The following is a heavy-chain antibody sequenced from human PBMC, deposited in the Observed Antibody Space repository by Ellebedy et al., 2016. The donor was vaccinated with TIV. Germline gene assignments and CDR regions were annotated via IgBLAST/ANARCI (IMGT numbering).Heavy chain of an antibody. CDR3: ASYGYSSGENWFDP. D-gene: IGHD6-25*01. Sequence: GGSLRLXXAASGFTFSSYAMHWVRQAPGKGLEWVAVISYDGSNKYYADSVKGRFTISRDNSKNTLYLQMNSLRAEDTAVYYCASYGYSSGENWFDPWGQGTLVTVSS. V-gene: IGHV3-30-3*02. CDR1: GFTFSSYA. CDR2: ISYDGSNK. J-gene: IGHJ5*02.